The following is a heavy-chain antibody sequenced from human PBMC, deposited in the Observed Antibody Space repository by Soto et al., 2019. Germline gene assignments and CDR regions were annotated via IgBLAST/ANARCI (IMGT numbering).Heavy chain of an antibody. D-gene: IGHD3-3*01. Sequence: SETLSLTCAVYGGSFSGYYWSWIRQPPGKGLEWIGEINHSGSTNYDPSLKSRVTISVDTSKNQFSLKLSSVTAADTAVYYCEALYDFWSGYSSWGQGTLVTVSS. CDR3: EALYDFWSGYSS. V-gene: IGHV4-34*01. J-gene: IGHJ5*02. CDR1: GGSFSGYY. CDR2: INHSGST.